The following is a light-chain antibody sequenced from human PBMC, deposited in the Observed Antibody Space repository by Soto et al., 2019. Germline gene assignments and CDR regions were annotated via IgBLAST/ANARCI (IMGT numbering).Light chain of an antibody. J-gene: IGKJ1*01. CDR2: DAS. CDR1: QSVSTW. V-gene: IGKV1-5*01. CDR3: QQYTDYPGT. Sequence: DIQMTQSPSTLSAFVGDRVTINCRASQSVSTWLAWYQQKPGKAPKVLIFDASTLKSGVLSRFSGSGFGTEFALTISSLQPDDLATYYCQQYTDYPGTFGQGTKVEIK.